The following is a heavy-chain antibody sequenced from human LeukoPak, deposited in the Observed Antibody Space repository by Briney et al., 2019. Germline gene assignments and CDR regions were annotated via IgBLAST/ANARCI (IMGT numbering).Heavy chain of an antibody. CDR1: GGTFSSYA. J-gene: IGHJ3*02. Sequence: GASVKVSCKASGGTFSSYAISWVRQAPGQGLEWMGGIIPIFGTANYAQKFQGRVTITTDESTSTAYMELRSLRSDDTAVYYCASGYSTGSGWYDPGDAFDIWGQGTMVTVSS. V-gene: IGHV1-69*05. D-gene: IGHD6-19*01. CDR2: IIPIFGTA. CDR3: ASGYSTGSGWYDPGDAFDI.